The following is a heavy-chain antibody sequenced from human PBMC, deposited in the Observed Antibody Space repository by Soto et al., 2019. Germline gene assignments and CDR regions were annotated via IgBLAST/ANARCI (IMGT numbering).Heavy chain of an antibody. V-gene: IGHV3-23*01. CDR3: AKDLDNWKFYYYGMDV. CDR1: GFTFSSYA. D-gene: IGHD1-20*01. Sequence: PGGSLRLSCAASGFTFSSYAMGWVRQAPGKGLEWVSAISGSGGSTYYADSVKGRFTISRDNSKNTLYLQMNSLRAEDTAVYYCAKDLDNWKFYYYGMDVWGQGTTVTVSS. J-gene: IGHJ6*02. CDR2: ISGSGGST.